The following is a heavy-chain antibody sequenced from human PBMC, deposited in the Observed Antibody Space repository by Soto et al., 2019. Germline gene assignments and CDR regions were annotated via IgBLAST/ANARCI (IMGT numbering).Heavy chain of an antibody. CDR3: ARKQAGYFSGIDY. Sequence: SETLSLTCTVTGDSITSGGYYWSWIRQHPGKGLEWLGYIYGSGGSGSTLYNPSLKSRITLSVDTSKTQFSLNLSSVTVADTAVYFCARKQAGYFSGIDYCGQGTLLTLSS. CDR1: GDSITSGGYY. CDR2: IYGSGGSGST. D-gene: IGHD2-15*01. J-gene: IGHJ4*02. V-gene: IGHV4-31*03.